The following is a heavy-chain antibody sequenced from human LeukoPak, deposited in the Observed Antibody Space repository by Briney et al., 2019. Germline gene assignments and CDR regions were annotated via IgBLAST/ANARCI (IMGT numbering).Heavy chain of an antibody. Sequence: SETLSLTCTVSGGSISSSSYYWGWIRQPPGKGLEWIGSIYYSGSTYYNPSLKSRVTISVDTSKNQFSLKLSSVTAADTAVYYCASRYTSMFDYWGQGTLVTVSS. CDR1: GGSISSSSYY. D-gene: IGHD1-14*01. V-gene: IGHV4-39*01. CDR2: IYYSGST. J-gene: IGHJ4*02. CDR3: ASRYTSMFDY.